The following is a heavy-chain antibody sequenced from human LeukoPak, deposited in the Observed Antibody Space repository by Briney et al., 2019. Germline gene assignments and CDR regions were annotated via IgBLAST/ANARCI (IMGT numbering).Heavy chain of an antibody. J-gene: IGHJ6*03. CDR3: ARRTYYYDTSSYYYYYMDV. V-gene: IGHV4-59*01. CDR2: IYDSGST. Sequence: PSQTLSLTCTVSGGSISSYYWSWIRQPPGKGLEWIGYIYDSGSTSYNPSLKSRVTISVDTSKNQFSLKLSSVTAADTAVYYCARRTYYYDTSSYYYYYMDVWGKGTTVTVSS. D-gene: IGHD3-22*01. CDR1: GGSISSYY.